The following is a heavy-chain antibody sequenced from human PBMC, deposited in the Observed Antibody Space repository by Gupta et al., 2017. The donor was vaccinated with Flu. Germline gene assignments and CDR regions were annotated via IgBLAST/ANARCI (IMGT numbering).Heavy chain of an antibody. V-gene: IGHV1-8*01. CDR1: GYTFPSYD. CDR2: MNPNSGNT. Sequence: QVQLVQSGAEVKKPGASVKVSCKASGYTFPSYDINWVRPDTGQGLEWMGWMNPNSGNTGYAQKFQGRVTMTRNTSITTAYMELSSLRSEDTAVYYCARGNLGYCSGGSCSRGAPDYWGQGTLVTVSS. D-gene: IGHD2-15*01. J-gene: IGHJ4*02. CDR3: ARGNLGYCSGGSCSRGAPDY.